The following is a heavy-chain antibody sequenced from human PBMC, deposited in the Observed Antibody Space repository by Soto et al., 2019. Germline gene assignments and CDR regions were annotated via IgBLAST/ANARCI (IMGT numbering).Heavy chain of an antibody. V-gene: IGHV2-5*02. Sequence: QITLKESGPTLVKPTQTLTLTCTFSGFSLSTSGVGVGWIRQPPGKALEWLALIYWDADKRYSPALKSRLTITKDTTKNQVVRTMTNMDPVDTATYYCARFLTGTTHHYYYYYRDVWVKGTTVTFAS. CDR1: GFSLSTSGVG. J-gene: IGHJ6*03. CDR3: ARFLTGTTHHYYYYYRDV. CDR2: IYWDADK. D-gene: IGHD1-20*01.